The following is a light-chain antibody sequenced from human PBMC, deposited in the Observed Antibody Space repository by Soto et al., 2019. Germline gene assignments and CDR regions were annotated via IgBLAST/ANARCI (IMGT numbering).Light chain of an antibody. J-gene: IGKJ5*01. CDR1: QSVSSSY. Sequence: EIVLTQSPGTLSLSPGERVTLSCRASQSVSSSYLAWYQQKPGQAPRLLIYGVSSRATGIPDRFSGSGSGTDFSLTISRLEPEDFAVYDCQQYGSSPITFGQGTRLEIK. CDR2: GVS. CDR3: QQYGSSPIT. V-gene: IGKV3-20*01.